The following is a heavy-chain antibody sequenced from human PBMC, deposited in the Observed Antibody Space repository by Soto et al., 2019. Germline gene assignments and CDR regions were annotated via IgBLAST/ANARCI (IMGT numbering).Heavy chain of an antibody. CDR3: ASPYGSGSYYNVPLLYYYYYGMDV. CDR2: IIPIFGTA. D-gene: IGHD3-10*01. V-gene: IGHV1-69*13. CDR1: GGTFSSYA. Sequence: SVKVSCKASGGTFSSYAISWVRQAPGQGLEWMGGIIPIFGTANYAQEFQGRVTITADESTSTAYMELSSLRSEDTAVYYCASPYGSGSYYNVPLLYYYYYGMDVWGQGTTVTVSS. J-gene: IGHJ6*02.